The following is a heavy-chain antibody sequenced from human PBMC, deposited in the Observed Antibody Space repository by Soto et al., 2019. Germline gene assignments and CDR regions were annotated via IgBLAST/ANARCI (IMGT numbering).Heavy chain of an antibody. V-gene: IGHV1-69*12. CDR3: AGSSAVVTQGTFDY. CDR2: IIPIFGTA. J-gene: IGHJ4*02. D-gene: IGHD2-15*01. CDR1: GGTFSSYA. Sequence: QVQLVQSGAEVKKPGSSVKVSCKASGGTFSSYAISWVRQAPGQGLEWMGGIIPIFGTANYAQKFQGRVTRIADEAPSTAYKGLSSLRSEDTAVYSCAGSSAVVTQGTFDYWGQGTLVTVS.